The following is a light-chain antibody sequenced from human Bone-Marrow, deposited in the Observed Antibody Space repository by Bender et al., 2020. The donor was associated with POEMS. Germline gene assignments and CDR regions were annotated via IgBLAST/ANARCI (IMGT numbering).Light chain of an antibody. CDR1: DLGDKY. J-gene: IGLJ2*01. CDR2: QDT. V-gene: IGLV3-1*01. CDR3: QARDTYSVI. Sequence: SYEVTQPPSVSVSPGQTASITCSGDDLGDKYVAWYQQKPGQSPVLVIYQDTKRPSGIPERFSGSNSGNTATLTISGTQAMDEADYYCQARDTYSVIFGGRTKLTAL.